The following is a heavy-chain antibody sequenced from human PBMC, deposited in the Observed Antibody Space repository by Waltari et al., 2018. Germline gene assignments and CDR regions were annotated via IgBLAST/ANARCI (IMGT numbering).Heavy chain of an antibody. CDR1: GYTFTGYY. J-gene: IGHJ5*02. Sequence: QVQLVQSGAEVKKPGASVKVSCKASGYTFTGYYMHWVRQAPGQGLEWMGWIDPNSGGTNYAQKCQGLVTMTRDTSSSTAYMELSRLRSDDTAVYYCARDHYFGRALWFDPWGQGTLVTVSS. V-gene: IGHV1-2*02. D-gene: IGHD3-10*01. CDR2: IDPNSGGT. CDR3: ARDHYFGRALWFDP.